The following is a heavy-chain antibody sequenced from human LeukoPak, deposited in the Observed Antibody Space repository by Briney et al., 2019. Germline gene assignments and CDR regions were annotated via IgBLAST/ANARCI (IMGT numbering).Heavy chain of an antibody. J-gene: IGHJ6*03. CDR1: GFTFSSYS. CDR2: ISSSSSYI. Sequence: GGSLRLSCAASGFTFSSYSMNWVRQAPGKGLEWVSSISSSSSYIYYADSVKGRFTISRDNAKNSLYLQMNSLRAEDTAVYYCTFQGYNWNLPYYYYMDVWGKGTTVTVSS. V-gene: IGHV3-21*01. CDR3: TFQGYNWNLPYYYYMDV. D-gene: IGHD1-20*01.